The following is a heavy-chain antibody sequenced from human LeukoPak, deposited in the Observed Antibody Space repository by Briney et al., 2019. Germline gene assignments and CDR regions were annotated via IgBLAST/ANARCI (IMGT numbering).Heavy chain of an antibody. Sequence: GGSLRLSCAASGFTVSSNYMSWVRQAPGKGLEWVSVIYSGGSTYYADSVKGRFTISRDNSKNTLYLQMNSLRAEDTAVYYCARDMIIQGGCGYPNYFDYWGQGTLVTVSS. CDR3: ARDMIIQGGCGYPNYFDY. D-gene: IGHD5-18*01. CDR1: GFTVSSNY. V-gene: IGHV3-53*01. J-gene: IGHJ4*02. CDR2: IYSGGST.